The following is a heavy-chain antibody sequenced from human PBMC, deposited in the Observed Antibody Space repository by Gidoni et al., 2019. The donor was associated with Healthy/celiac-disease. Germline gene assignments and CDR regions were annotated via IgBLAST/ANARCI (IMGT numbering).Heavy chain of an antibody. CDR1: CGSIGSGDYY. J-gene: IGHJ4*02. CDR2: IYYSGST. D-gene: IGHD3-10*01. Sequence: QVQLQESGPGLVKPSQPLSLTCPVSCGSIGSGDYYWSWIRQPPGKGLEWIGYIYYSGSTYYNPSLKSRVTISVDTAKNQFSLKLSSVTAADTAVYYCARDRGDSEYYFDYWGQGTLVTVSS. V-gene: IGHV4-30-4*01. CDR3: ARDRGDSEYYFDY.